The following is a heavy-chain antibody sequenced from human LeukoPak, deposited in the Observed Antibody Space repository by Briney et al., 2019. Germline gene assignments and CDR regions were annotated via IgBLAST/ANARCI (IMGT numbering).Heavy chain of an antibody. Sequence: SETLSLTCAVSGDSINEYYWSCIRQPPGKGLEYIGYIYPSGGTNYYDPSLKSRVTISVDTSKNEVSLRVSSVTAADTAVYYCARHQAYDGFDVWGQGTMVTVSS. V-gene: IGHV4-4*09. CDR1: GDSINEYY. CDR3: ARHQAYDGFDV. J-gene: IGHJ3*01. CDR2: IYPSGGT.